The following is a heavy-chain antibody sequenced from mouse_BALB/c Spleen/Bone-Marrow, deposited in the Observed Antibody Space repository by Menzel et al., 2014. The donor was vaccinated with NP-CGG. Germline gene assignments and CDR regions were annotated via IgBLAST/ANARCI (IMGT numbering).Heavy chain of an antibody. CDR3: ARDKGRVFFDY. Sequence: EVQLVESGGALVQPGGSLRLSCATSGFTFTDYYMNWVRQPPGKALEWLGFIRNKANGYTTEYSASVKGRFTISRDNSQSILYLQMNTLRAEDSATYYCARDKGRVFFDYWGQGTTLTVSS. V-gene: IGHV7-3*02. J-gene: IGHJ2*01. CDR1: GFTFTDYY. CDR2: IRNKANGYTT.